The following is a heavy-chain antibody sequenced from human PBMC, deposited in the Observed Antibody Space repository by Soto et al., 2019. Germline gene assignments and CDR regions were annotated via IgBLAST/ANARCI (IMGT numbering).Heavy chain of an antibody. CDR2: ISGSGGST. Sequence: GGSLRLSCAASGFTFSSYAMSWVRQAPGKGLEWVSAISGSGGSTYYADSVKGRFTISRDNSKNTLYLQMNSLRAEDTAVYYCAKASPAIFGSGWPGYFDYWGQGTLVTVSS. CDR1: GFTFSSYA. CDR3: AKASPAIFGSGWPGYFDY. J-gene: IGHJ4*02. D-gene: IGHD6-19*01. V-gene: IGHV3-23*01.